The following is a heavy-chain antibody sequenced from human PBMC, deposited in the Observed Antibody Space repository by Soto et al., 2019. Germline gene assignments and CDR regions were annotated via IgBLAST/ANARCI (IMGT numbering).Heavy chain of an antibody. CDR1: GYTFASYA. Sequence: ASVKVSCKASGYTFASYAISWMRQAPGQGLEWMGWISAYNGNTNYAQKLQSRDTMTTDTSTSTDYKELRSLRSDDTAVYYCARDPPPPDYWGQGTLVTVSS. V-gene: IGHV1-18*01. CDR2: ISAYNGNT. CDR3: ARDPPPPDY. J-gene: IGHJ4*02.